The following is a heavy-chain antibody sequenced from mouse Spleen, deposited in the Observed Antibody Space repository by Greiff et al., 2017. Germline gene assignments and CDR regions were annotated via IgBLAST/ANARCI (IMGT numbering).Heavy chain of an antibody. V-gene: IGHV5-9*04. Sequence: DAHLVESGGGLVKPGGSLKLSCAASGFTFSSYTMSWVRQTPAKRLEWVATISSGGGNTYYPDSVKGRFTISRDNARNTLYLQMSSLRSEDTAMYYCARREVPFDYWGQGTTLTVSS. D-gene: IGHD2-14*01. CDR2: ISSGGGNT. CDR1: GFTFSSYT. CDR3: ARREVPFDY. J-gene: IGHJ2*01.